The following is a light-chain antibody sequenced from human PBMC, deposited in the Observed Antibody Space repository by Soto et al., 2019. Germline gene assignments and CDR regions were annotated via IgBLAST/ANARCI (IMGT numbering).Light chain of an antibody. J-gene: IGLJ2*01. Sequence: QSVLTQPPSASGSPGQSVTISCSGTSSDVGGYNYVSWYQQHPGKAPKLMIYEVSKRPSGVPDRFSGSKSGNTASLTVSGLQAEDEAHYYCSSYAGSSTHVVFGGGTKLTVL. CDR3: SSYAGSSTHVV. CDR1: SSDVGGYNY. V-gene: IGLV2-8*01. CDR2: EVS.